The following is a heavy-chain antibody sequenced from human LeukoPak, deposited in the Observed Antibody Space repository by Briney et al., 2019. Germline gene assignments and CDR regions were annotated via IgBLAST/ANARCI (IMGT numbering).Heavy chain of an antibody. Sequence: AAVHVSCMPSRCTFNGYYMHWLGQAPGQGLEWMGRINPNSGGTNYVQKFQGRVTLTRDTSLSTAYLELSTLRSDDTAVYYYCHDSRIGDAFDIWGQGTMVTVSS. V-gene: IGHV1-2*06. J-gene: IGHJ3*02. CDR1: RCTFNGYY. CDR3: CHDSRIGDAFDI. CDR2: INPNSGGT. D-gene: IGHD3-22*01.